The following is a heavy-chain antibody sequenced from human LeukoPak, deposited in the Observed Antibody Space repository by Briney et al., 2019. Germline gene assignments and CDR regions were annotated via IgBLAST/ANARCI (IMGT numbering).Heavy chain of an antibody. Sequence: PSETLSLTCTVSGGSISSYYWSWIRQPPGKGLEWIGYIYTSGSTNYNPSLKSRVTISVDTSKNQFSLKLSSVTAADTAVYYCARGRSFSGWFDPWGQGTLVTVSS. D-gene: IGHD3-10*01. CDR2: IYTSGST. J-gene: IGHJ5*02. V-gene: IGHV4-4*09. CDR3: ARGRSFSGWFDP. CDR1: GGSISSYY.